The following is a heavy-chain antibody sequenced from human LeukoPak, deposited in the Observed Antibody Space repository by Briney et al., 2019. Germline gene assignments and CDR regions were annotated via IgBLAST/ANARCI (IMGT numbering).Heavy chain of an antibody. CDR3: ASRANFDIMAGYFDQY. D-gene: IGHD3-9*01. CDR1: GFTFSDNA. J-gene: IGHJ1*01. CDR2: ISDDGGDK. V-gene: IGHV3-30*04. Sequence: GRSLRLSCAASGFTFSDNAMHWLRQAPGKGPEWVTAISDDGGDKFYADSVKGRFTISRDNSKNMLYLQMNSLRPEDTAVYHCASRANFDIMAGYFDQYWGQGTPVTVSS.